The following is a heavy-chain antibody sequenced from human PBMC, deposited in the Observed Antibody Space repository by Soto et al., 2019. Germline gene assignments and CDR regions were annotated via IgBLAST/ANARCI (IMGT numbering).Heavy chain of an antibody. CDR3: ARRTHRRGATKHYFDL. D-gene: IGHD1-26*01. J-gene: IGHJ4*02. CDR2: IYYSGNT. Sequence: SETKSPTRTVSGRSVSNGTYHCGWVIQSPWKGLEWIGNIYYSGNTYYNPSLKSRVTISVDTSKNQFSLRLSSVTAADTGVFYCARRTHRRGATKHYFDLWGQGNLVTVS. V-gene: IGHV4-39*01. CDR1: GRSVSNGTYH.